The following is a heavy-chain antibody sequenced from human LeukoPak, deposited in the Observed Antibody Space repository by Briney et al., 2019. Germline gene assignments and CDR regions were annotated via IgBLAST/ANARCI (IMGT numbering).Heavy chain of an antibody. CDR2: IYPGDSDT. CDR1: GYIFTSYW. J-gene: IGHJ3*02. CDR3: ARRMLGYSSVGAFDI. Sequence: GESLKISCKGSGYIFTSYWIGWVRQMPGKGLEWMGIIYPGDSDTRYSPSFQGQVTISADKSISTAYLQWSSLKASDTAMYYCARRMLGYSSVGAFDIWGQGTMVTVSS. D-gene: IGHD6-19*01. V-gene: IGHV5-51*01.